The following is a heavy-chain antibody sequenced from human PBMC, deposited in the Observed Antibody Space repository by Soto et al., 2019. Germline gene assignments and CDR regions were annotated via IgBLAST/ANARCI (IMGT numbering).Heavy chain of an antibody. D-gene: IGHD6-13*01. Sequence: GESLKISCKGSGYSFTSYWIGWVRQMPGKGLEWMGIIYPGDSDTRYSPSFQGQVTISADKSISTAYLQWSSLKASDTAMYYCAGPRSSSRNYYGMDVWGQGTTVTVSS. CDR2: IYPGDSDT. V-gene: IGHV5-51*01. CDR3: AGPRSSSRNYYGMDV. CDR1: GYSFTSYW. J-gene: IGHJ6*02.